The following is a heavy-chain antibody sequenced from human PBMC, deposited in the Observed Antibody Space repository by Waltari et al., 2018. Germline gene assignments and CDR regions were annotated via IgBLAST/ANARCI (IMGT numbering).Heavy chain of an antibody. V-gene: IGHV3-74*01. J-gene: IGHJ4*02. CDR2: ITSEGGDA. CDR1: GFIFGAFW. CDR3: ATKRESSASGFDY. D-gene: IGHD6-19*01. Sequence: EVQLVESGGGLVQPGGSLRLSCTASGFIFGAFWMHWVRQAPGKGLVWVSRITSEGGDATSADSVKGRVTISVDTSKNQFSLKLSSVTAADTAVYYCATKRESSASGFDYWGQGTLVTVSS.